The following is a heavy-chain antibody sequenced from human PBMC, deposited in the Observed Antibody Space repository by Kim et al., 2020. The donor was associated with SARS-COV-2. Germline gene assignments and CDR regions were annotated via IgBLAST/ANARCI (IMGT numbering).Heavy chain of an antibody. V-gene: IGHV3-30-3*01. D-gene: IGHD1-26*01. J-gene: IGHJ4*02. CDR3: ARGGGELPRGYYFDY. Sequence: GGSLRLSCAASGFTFSSYAMHWVRQAPGKGLEWVAVISYDGSNKYYADSVKGRFTISRDNSKNTLYLQMNSLRAEDTAVYYCARGGGELPRGYYFDYWGQGTLVTVSS. CDR1: GFTFSSYA. CDR2: ISYDGSNK.